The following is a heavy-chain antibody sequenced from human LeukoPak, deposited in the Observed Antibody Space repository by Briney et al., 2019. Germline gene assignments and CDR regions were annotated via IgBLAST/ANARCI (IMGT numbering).Heavy chain of an antibody. CDR1: GFTFSSYW. CDR2: INSGGST. D-gene: IGHD2-21*01. Sequence: GGSLRLSCAASGFTFSSYWMHWVRQAPGKGLEWASVINSGGSTNYADSVKGRFTISRDNSKNTLYLQMSSLRAEDTAVYYCARDLFHWGQGTLVTVSS. V-gene: IGHV3-53*01. J-gene: IGHJ4*02. CDR3: ARDLFH.